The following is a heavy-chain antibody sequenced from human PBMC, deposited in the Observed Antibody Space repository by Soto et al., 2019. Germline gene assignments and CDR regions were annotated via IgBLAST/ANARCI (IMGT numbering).Heavy chain of an antibody. CDR3: ARGRSENVDIVATTDFDY. J-gene: IGHJ4*02. CDR2: INNSGST. CDR1: GGSFSGYN. V-gene: IGHV4-34*01. Sequence: PSETLCLTCAVYGGSFSGYNWSWIRQPPGKGLEWIGEINNSGSTNYNPSLKSGVTIPVDTSHNQFSLKLSSVTAADTAVYYCARGRSENVDIVATTDFDYWGQGTLVTVSS. D-gene: IGHD5-12*01.